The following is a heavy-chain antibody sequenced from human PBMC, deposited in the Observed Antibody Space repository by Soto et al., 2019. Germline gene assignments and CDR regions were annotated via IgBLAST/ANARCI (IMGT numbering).Heavy chain of an antibody. Sequence: PGQRLEWMGWINAGNGNTKYSQKFQGRVTITRDTSASTAYMELSSLRSEDTAVYYCASSNPNVQVGLDVWGQGTTVSVSS. V-gene: IGHV1-3*01. J-gene: IGHJ6*02. CDR3: ASSNPNVQVGLDV. D-gene: IGHD6-6*01. CDR2: INAGNGNT.